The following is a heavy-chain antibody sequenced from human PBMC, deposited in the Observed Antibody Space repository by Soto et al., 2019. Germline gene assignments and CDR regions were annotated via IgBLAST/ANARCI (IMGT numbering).Heavy chain of an antibody. Sequence: PSETLSLTCTVSGGSISSGGYYWSWIRQHPGKGLEWIGYIYYSGSTYYNPSLKSRVTISVDTSKNQFSLKLSSVTAADTAVYYCARDQYCSSTRCHQGPWGQGNLVTVS. D-gene: IGHD2-2*01. CDR2: IYYSGST. J-gene: IGHJ5*02. V-gene: IGHV4-31*03. CDR3: ARDQYCSSTRCHQGP. CDR1: GGSISSGGYY.